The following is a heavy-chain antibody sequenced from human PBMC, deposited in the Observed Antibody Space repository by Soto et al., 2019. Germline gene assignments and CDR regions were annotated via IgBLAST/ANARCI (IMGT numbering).Heavy chain of an antibody. Sequence: SETLSLTFTVSGGSISSGGYYWSWIRQHPGKGLEWIGYIYYSGSTYYNPSLKSRVTISVDTSKNQFSLKLSSVTAADTAVYYCARGTKYYYQGMDVWGQGTAVTVSS. CDR1: GGSISSGGYY. CDR2: IYYSGST. CDR3: ARGTKYYYQGMDV. V-gene: IGHV4-31*03. J-gene: IGHJ6*02.